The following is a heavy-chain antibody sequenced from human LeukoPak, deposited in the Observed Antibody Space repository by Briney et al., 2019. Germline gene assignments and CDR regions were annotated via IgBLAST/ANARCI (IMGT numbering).Heavy chain of an antibody. D-gene: IGHD3-22*01. J-gene: IGHJ1*01. CDR2: MNPNSGNT. CDR1: GYTFTSYD. V-gene: IGHV1-8*01. CDR3: ARGLLDYDSSGYYYAFQH. Sequence: GASVKVSCKASGYTFTSYDINWVRQATGQGLEWMGWMNPNSGNTGYAQKFQGRVTMTRNTSISTAYMELSGLRSEDTAVYYCARGLLDYDSSGYYYAFQHWGQGTLVTVSS.